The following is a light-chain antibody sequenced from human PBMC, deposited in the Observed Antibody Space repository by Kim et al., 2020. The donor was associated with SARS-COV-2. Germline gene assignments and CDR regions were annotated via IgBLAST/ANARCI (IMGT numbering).Light chain of an antibody. J-gene: IGKJ4*01. V-gene: IGKV1-39*01. CDR1: QSISDY. CDR3: QQTYTATLT. CDR2: AAS. Sequence: DIQMTQSPSSLSAFVGDRVTNTCRASQSISDYLNWYQHKPGKAPNLLIYAASTLQSGVPSRFAGSGSGTDFTLTITSLQPEDFATYFCQQTYTATLTFGGGTKVDIK.